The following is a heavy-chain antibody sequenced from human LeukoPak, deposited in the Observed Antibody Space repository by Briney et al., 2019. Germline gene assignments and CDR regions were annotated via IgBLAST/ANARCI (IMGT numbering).Heavy chain of an antibody. CDR2: INERGSET. CDR1: GFVFSNHW. CDR3: AKDYSFSNFN. J-gene: IGHJ4*02. D-gene: IGHD2-15*01. V-gene: IGHV3-7*01. Sequence: GGSLRLSCAASGFVFSNHWMTWVRQAPGKGLEWVANINERGSETYYADYVKGRLTISRDNTKKSLFLQLNSLSVEDTATYYCAKDYSFSNFNWGQGTLVTVSS.